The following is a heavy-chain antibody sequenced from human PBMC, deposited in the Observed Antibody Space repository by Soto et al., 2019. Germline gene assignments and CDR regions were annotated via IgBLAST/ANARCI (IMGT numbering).Heavy chain of an antibody. Sequence: ASVKVSCKASGGTFISYAISWVRQAPGQGLEWMGGIIPIFGTANYAQKFQGRVTITADESTSTAYMELSSLRAEDTAVYYCARGGGFWSGDAFDIWGQGTMVTVSS. V-gene: IGHV1-69*13. J-gene: IGHJ3*02. CDR1: GGTFISYA. CDR2: IIPIFGTA. CDR3: ARGGGFWSGDAFDI. D-gene: IGHD3-3*01.